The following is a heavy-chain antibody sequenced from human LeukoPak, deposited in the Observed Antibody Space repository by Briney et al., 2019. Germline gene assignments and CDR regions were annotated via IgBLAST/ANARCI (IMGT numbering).Heavy chain of an antibody. CDR3: AKGVGGSANYYYMDV. Sequence: GGSLRLSCAASGFTFRSCGMHWVRQAPGKGLEWVTFIPYDGSNTWYADSVKGRFIISRDNSKNTLYLQMNSLRVEDTAVYYCAKGVGGSANYYYMDVWGKGTTVTVSS. D-gene: IGHD3-10*01. CDR2: IPYDGSNT. CDR1: GFTFRSCG. V-gene: IGHV3-30*02. J-gene: IGHJ6*03.